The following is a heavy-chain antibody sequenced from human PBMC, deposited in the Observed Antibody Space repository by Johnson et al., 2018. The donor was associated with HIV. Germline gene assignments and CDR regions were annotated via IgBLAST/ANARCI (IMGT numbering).Heavy chain of an antibody. D-gene: IGHD3-16*01. CDR1: GFTFSSCA. V-gene: IGHV3-20*04. J-gene: IGHJ3*02. Sequence: VESGGGLVQPGGSLRLSCAASGFTFSSCAMSWVRQAPGKGLEWVSGINWNGGSTGYADSVKGRFTISRDNAKNSLYLQMNSLRAEDTAVYYCAKAIGGHDAFDIWGQGTMVTVSS. CDR2: INWNGGST. CDR3: AKAIGGHDAFDI.